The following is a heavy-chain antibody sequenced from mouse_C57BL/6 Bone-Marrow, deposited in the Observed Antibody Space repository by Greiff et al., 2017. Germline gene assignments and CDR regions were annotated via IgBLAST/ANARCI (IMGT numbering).Heavy chain of an antibody. J-gene: IGHJ2*01. CDR3: AREGYYYGSSYFDY. D-gene: IGHD1-1*01. Sequence: EVKLLESGPGLVKPSQSLSLTCSVTGYSITSGYYWNWIRQFPGNKLEWMGYISYDGSNNYNPSLKNRISITRDTSKNQFVLKLNSVTTEDTATYYCAREGYYYGSSYFDYWGQGTTLTVSS. V-gene: IGHV3-6*01. CDR2: ISYDGSN. CDR1: GYSITSGYY.